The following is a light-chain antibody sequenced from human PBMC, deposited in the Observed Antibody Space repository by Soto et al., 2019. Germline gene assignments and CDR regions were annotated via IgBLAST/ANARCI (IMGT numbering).Light chain of an antibody. CDR1: SSDVGTYNY. CDR2: DVS. Sequence: QSVLTQPASVSGSPGQSITISCTGTSSDVGTYNYVSWYQQHPGKAPKLIIYDVSTRPSGLSNRFSGSKSGNTASLTISGLQAEDEADYFCSSYASTSTHVFGTATKVTVL. CDR3: SSYASTSTHV. J-gene: IGLJ1*01. V-gene: IGLV2-14*01.